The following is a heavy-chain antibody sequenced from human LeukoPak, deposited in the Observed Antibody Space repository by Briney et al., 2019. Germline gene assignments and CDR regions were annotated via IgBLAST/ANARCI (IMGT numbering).Heavy chain of an antibody. J-gene: IGHJ3*02. D-gene: IGHD5-24*01. CDR1: GYNFNTYW. V-gene: IGHV5-51*01. Sequence: GESLKISCKGSGYNFNTYWIGWVRQMPGKGLEWMGFIYPGDSDTRYSPSFQGQVTISADKSISTAYLQWSSLKASDTAMYYCARRRDGYNYLDAFDIWGQGTMVTVSS. CDR2: IYPGDSDT. CDR3: ARRRDGYNYLDAFDI.